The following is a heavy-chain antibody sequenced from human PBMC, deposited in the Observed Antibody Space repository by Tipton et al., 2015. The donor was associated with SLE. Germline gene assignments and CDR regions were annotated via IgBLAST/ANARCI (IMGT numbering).Heavy chain of an antibody. D-gene: IGHD2-21*02. Sequence: GSLRLSCSASGFIFRTYAMHWVRQAPGKGLEYVSAISGDAGSMYYADSVKGRFTISRDNSKKTVYLQVSSLRAEDTAAYYCVKDRTYCGGDCYSAEYFQHWGQGTLVNVSS. V-gene: IGHV3-64D*06. J-gene: IGHJ1*01. CDR2: ISGDAGSM. CDR3: VKDRTYCGGDCYSAEYFQH. CDR1: GFIFRTYA.